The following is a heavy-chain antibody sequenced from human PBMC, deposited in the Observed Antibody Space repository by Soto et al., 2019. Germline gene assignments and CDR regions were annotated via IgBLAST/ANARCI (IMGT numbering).Heavy chain of an antibody. Sequence: QVQLVESGGGVVQPGRSLRLSCAASGFTFSSYAMHWVRQAPGKGLVWVAVISYDGSNKYYADSVKGRFTISRDNSKNTLYLQMNSLRAADTAVYYCARVSLGYCRSTSCYSATVTTNHCDYWCQGTLLTVSS. D-gene: IGHD2-2*01. J-gene: IGHJ4*02. CDR3: ARVSLGYCRSTSCYSATVTTNHCDY. V-gene: IGHV3-30-3*01. CDR1: GFTFSSYA. CDR2: ISYDGSNK.